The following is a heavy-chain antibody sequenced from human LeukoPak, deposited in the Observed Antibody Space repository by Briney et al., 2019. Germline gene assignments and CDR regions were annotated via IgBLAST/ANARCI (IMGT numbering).Heavy chain of an antibody. CDR1: GDSLSDHY. D-gene: IGHD6-19*01. Sequence: SETPSLTCTVSGDSLSDHYWSWIRQPPGKGLEWIGDKYYSGSTNYNPSLKSRVTISLDTSKNQFSLKLSSVTAADTAFYYCAGRSRSGWYYGYWGQGTLVTVSS. CDR3: AGRSRSGWYYGY. V-gene: IGHV4-59*11. J-gene: IGHJ4*02. CDR2: KYYSGST.